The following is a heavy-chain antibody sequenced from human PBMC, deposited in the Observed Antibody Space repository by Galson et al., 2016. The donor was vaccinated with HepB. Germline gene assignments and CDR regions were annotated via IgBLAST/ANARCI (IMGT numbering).Heavy chain of an antibody. CDR2: IFHTGTT. Sequence: ETLSLTCAVSGDSISGANWWSWVRQSPEQGLEWIGEIFHTGTTHYNPSFESRVTISMDQSQNQLSLSLNAVTAADTAVYYCARHTSVPKTRGFDLWGPGTMVIVSS. J-gene: IGHJ3*01. CDR3: ARHTSVPKTRGFDL. CDR1: GDSISGANW. V-gene: IGHV4-4*02. D-gene: IGHD4-11*01.